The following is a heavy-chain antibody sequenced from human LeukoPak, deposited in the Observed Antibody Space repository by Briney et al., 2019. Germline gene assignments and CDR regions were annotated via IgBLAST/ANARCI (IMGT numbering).Heavy chain of an antibody. CDR3: ARDDYGGTKY. Sequence: PGGSLRLSCAASGFTFSNYWMSWVRQAPGKGLEWVANIKQDGSEKYYVDSEKGRFTISRDNAKNSLYLQMNSLRAEDTAVYYCARDDYGGTKYWGQGTLVTVSS. V-gene: IGHV3-7*01. CDR2: IKQDGSEK. J-gene: IGHJ4*02. D-gene: IGHD4/OR15-4a*01. CDR1: GFTFSNYW.